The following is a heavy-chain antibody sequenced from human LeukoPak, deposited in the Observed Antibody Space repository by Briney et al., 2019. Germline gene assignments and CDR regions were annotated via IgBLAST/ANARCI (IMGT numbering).Heavy chain of an antibody. Sequence: SSETLSLTCTVSGGSISSYCWSWIRQPPGKGLEWIGYIYYSGSTNYNPSLKSRVTISVDTSKNQFSLKLSSVTAADTAVYYCARASSGWYGVDYWGQGTLVTVSS. J-gene: IGHJ4*02. CDR3: ARASSGWYGVDY. CDR1: GGSISSYC. V-gene: IGHV4-59*01. CDR2: IYYSGST. D-gene: IGHD6-19*01.